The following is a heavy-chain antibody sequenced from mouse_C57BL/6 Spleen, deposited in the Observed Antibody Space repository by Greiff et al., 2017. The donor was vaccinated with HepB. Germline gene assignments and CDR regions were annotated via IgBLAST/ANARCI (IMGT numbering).Heavy chain of an antibody. CDR1: GYTFTDYY. J-gene: IGHJ2*01. Sequence: EVQLQQSGPELVKPGASVKISCKASGYTFTDYYMNWVKQSHGKSLEWIGDINPNNGGTSYNQKFKGKATLTVDKSSSTAYMELRSLTSEDSAVYYCASSRLYSSGSLFDYWGQGTTLTVSS. CDR3: ASSRLYSSGSLFDY. D-gene: IGHD3-2*02. CDR2: INPNNGGT. V-gene: IGHV1-26*01.